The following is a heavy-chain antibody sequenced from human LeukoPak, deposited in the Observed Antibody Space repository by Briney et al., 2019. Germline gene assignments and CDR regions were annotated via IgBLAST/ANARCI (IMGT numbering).Heavy chain of an antibody. J-gene: IGHJ4*02. D-gene: IGHD3-22*01. CDR2: IYYSGST. V-gene: IGHV4-39*01. CDR1: GGSISSSSYY. CDR3: AIPTPYDSSGYYSTSDY. Sequence: KPSETLSLTCTVSGGSISSSSYYWGWIRQPPGKGLEWMGSIYYSGSTSYKPALQSLVTISVDTSKNQFSLKLSSVPAADTAVYYCAIPTPYDSSGYYSTSDYWGQGTLVTVSS.